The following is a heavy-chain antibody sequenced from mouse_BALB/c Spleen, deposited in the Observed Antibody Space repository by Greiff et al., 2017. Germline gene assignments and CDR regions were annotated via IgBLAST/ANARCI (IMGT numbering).Heavy chain of an antibody. CDR3: ARRGSYGGYYAFAY. D-gene: IGHD2-3*01. J-gene: IGHJ3*01. CDR1: GYTFSSYW. V-gene: IGHV1-9*01. CDR2: ILPGSGST. Sequence: VQLHQSGAELMKPGASVKISCKATGYTFSSYWIEWVKQRPGHGLEWIGEILPGSGSTNYNEKFKGKATFTADTSSNTAYMQLSSLTSEDSAVYYGARRGSYGGYYAFAYWGQGTLVTVSA.